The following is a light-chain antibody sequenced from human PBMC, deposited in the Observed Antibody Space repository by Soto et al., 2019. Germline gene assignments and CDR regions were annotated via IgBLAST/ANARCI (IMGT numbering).Light chain of an antibody. Sequence: EIVLTKAPATLSVSPGERATLSCRASQSIDTDLGWYQQKRGQAPRLLIYDASHRAIGIPGRFSGSGSGTDFTLTISSLEPEDSAVYYCQQRNMWPRTFGQGTKVEI. CDR1: QSIDTD. CDR2: DAS. V-gene: IGKV3-11*01. CDR3: QQRNMWPRT. J-gene: IGKJ1*01.